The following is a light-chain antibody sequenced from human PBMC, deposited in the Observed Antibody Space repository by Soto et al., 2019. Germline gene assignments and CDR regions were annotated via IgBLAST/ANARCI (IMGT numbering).Light chain of an antibody. Sequence: QSALTQPASVSGSPGQSITISCTGTRSDVGGYNYVSWYQQHPGKAPKLMIYDVSSRPPGVSNRFSGSKSGNTASLTISGLQAEDEADYYCSSYTSSSSVVFGEGTKLTVL. CDR2: DVS. V-gene: IGLV2-14*01. CDR3: SSYTSSSSVV. CDR1: RSDVGGYNY. J-gene: IGLJ2*01.